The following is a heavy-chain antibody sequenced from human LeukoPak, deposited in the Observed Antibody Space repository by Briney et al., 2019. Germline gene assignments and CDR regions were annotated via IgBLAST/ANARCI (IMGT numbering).Heavy chain of an antibody. V-gene: IGHV3-9*01. CDR1: GFTFKNYA. J-gene: IGHJ4*02. D-gene: IGHD1-14*01. CDR2: ISWDDSTI. CDR3: AKADTLTPGLFES. Sequence: PGGSLRLSCAASGFTFKNYAMHWARHVPGKGLGWVSGISWDDSTIIYADSVKGRFTISRDNAKNSIHLLMNSLKNEDTAFYYCAKADTLTPGLFESWGQGTLVSVSS.